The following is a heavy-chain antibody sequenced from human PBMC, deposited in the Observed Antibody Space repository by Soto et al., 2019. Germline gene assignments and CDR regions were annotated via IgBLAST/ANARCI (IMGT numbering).Heavy chain of an antibody. CDR1: GFTFSSYG. Sequence: AGGSLRLSCAASGFTFSSYGMHWVRQAPGKGLEWVAVIWYDGSNKYYADSVKGRFTISRDNSKNTLYLQMNSLRAEDTAVYYCVKGLDDYGGKGTNFDYWGQGTLVTVPQ. D-gene: IGHD4-17*01. J-gene: IGHJ4*02. V-gene: IGHV3-33*06. CDR2: IWYDGSNK. CDR3: VKGLDDYGGKGTNFDY.